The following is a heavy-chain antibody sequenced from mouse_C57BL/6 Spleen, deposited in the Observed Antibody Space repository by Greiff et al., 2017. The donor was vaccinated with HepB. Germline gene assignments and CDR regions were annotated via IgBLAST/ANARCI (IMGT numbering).Heavy chain of an antibody. D-gene: IGHD1-1*01. CDR1: GYAFSSYW. CDR2: IYPGDGDT. V-gene: IGHV1-80*01. CDR3: ARSVLRDYYAMDY. Sequence: QVQLKESGAELVKPGASVKISCKASGYAFSSYWMNWVKQRPGKGLEWIGQIYPGDGDTNYNGKFKGKATLTADKSSSTAYMQLSSLTSEDSAVYFCARSVLRDYYAMDYWGQGTSVTVSS. J-gene: IGHJ4*01.